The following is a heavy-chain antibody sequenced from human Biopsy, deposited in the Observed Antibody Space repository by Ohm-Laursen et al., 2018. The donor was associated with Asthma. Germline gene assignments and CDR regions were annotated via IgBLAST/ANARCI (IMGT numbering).Heavy chain of an antibody. D-gene: IGHD3-22*01. CDR1: GDSITSGGCC. J-gene: IGHJ4*02. CDR3: ARIPRRSGSYFVDY. CDR2: IHHSGTS. V-gene: IGHV4-31*11. Sequence: TLSLTCAVSGDSITSGGCCWNWIRRHPGKGLEWIGYIHHSGTSYFNPPLKSRVSFSRDTSKNQFSLRLSSVTAADSAMYYCARIPRRSGSYFVDYWGQGTLVTVSS.